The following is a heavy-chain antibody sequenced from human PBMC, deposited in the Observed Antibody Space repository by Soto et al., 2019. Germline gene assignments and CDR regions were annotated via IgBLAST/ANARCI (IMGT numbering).Heavy chain of an antibody. D-gene: IGHD3-9*01. J-gene: IGHJ4*02. V-gene: IGHV4-30-4*01. CDR1: GGSISSGDYY. CDR2: IYYSGST. Sequence: SETLSLTCTVSGGSISSGDYYWSWIRQPPGKGLEWIGYIYYSGSTYYNPSLKSRVTISVDTSKNQFSLKLSSVTAADTAVYYCARAGGYDILTGYYVFDYWGQGTLVTVSS. CDR3: ARAGGYDILTGYYVFDY.